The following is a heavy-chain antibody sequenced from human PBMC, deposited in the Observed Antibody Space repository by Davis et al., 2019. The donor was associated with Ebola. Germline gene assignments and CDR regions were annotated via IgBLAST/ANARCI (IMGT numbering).Heavy chain of an antibody. J-gene: IGHJ6*02. CDR1: GFTFSSYS. Sequence: GESLKISCAASGFTFSSYSMNWVRQAPGKGLEWVSSISSSSVYIYYADSLKGRFTISRDNAKNSLYLQMNSLRAEDTAVYYCASTGHPGGGDEIPLGSTFYYYGMDVWGQGTTVTVSS. D-gene: IGHD3-16*01. CDR2: ISSSSVYI. CDR3: ASTGHPGGGDEIPLGSTFYYYGMDV. V-gene: IGHV3-21*01.